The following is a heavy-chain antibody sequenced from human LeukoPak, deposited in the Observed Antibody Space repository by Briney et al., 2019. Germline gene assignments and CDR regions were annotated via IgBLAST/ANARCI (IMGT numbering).Heavy chain of an antibody. CDR3: SRFVAVVGNPQDY. D-gene: IGHD6-19*01. J-gene: IGHJ4*02. V-gene: IGHV3-7*01. Sequence: GGSLRLSCAASGFTFSSYWMSWVRQAPGEGLEWVANIKQDGSEKYYVDSVKGRFTISRDNAKNSLYLQMNSLRAEDTAVYYCSRFVAVVGNPQDYWGQGTLVTVSS. CDR2: IKQDGSEK. CDR1: GFTFSSYW.